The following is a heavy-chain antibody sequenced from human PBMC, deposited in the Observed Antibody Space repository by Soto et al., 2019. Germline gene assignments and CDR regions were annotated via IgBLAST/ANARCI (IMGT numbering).Heavy chain of an antibody. CDR2: ISGSGGST. CDR3: AKVKQEYDILTGFDY. V-gene: IGHV3-23*01. Sequence: EVQLLESGGGLVQPGGSLGLSCAASGFTFSSYAMSWVRQAPGKGLEWVSAISGSGGSTYYADSVKGRFTISRDNSKNTLYLQMNSLRAEDTAVYYCAKVKQEYDILTGFDYWGQGTLVTVSS. J-gene: IGHJ4*02. CDR1: GFTFSSYA. D-gene: IGHD3-9*01.